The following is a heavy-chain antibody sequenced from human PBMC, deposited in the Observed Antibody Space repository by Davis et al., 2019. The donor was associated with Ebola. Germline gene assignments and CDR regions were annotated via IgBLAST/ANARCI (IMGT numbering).Heavy chain of an antibody. V-gene: IGHV1-2*04. CDR3: AREVGATLDY. D-gene: IGHD1-26*01. Sequence: ASVKVSCKASGYTFTGYYMHWVRQAPGQGLEWMGWINPNSGGTNYAQKFQGWVTMTRDTSTSTVYMELSNLRSEDTAVYYCAREVGATLDYWGQGTLVTVSS. CDR2: INPNSGGT. J-gene: IGHJ4*02. CDR1: GYTFTGYY.